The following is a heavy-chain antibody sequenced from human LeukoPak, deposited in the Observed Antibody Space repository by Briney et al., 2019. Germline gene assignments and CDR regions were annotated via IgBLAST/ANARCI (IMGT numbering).Heavy chain of an antibody. CDR2: IYHSGTT. V-gene: IGHV4-4*02. Sequence: SETLSLTCTVSGDSFNSSTWWSWVRQPPGMGLEWIGEIYHSGTTTYTPSLNSRVTISVDTSKNQFSLKLSSVTAADTAVYYCARFGALLWWFDPWGQGTLVTVSS. CDR3: ARFGALLWWFDP. D-gene: IGHD3-10*01. CDR1: GDSFNSSTW. J-gene: IGHJ5*02.